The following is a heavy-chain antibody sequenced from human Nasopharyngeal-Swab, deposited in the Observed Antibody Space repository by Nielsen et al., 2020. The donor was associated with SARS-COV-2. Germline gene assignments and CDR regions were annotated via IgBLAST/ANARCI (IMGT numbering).Heavy chain of an antibody. CDR1: GFTFSRYG. CDR2: ISYDGSNK. J-gene: IGHJ6*02. CDR3: ARDLVEVGATGYYYGMDV. Sequence: GESLKISCAASGFTFSRYGMHWVRRAPGKGLEWVAVISYDGSNKYYADSVKGRFTISRDNSKNTLYLQMNSLRAEDTAVYYCARDLVEVGATGYYYGMDVWGQGTTVTVSS. D-gene: IGHD1-26*01. V-gene: IGHV3-30*03.